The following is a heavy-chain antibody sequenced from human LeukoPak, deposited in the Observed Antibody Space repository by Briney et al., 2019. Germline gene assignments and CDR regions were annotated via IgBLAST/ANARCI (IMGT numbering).Heavy chain of an antibody. J-gene: IGHJ6*03. D-gene: IGHD3-9*01. CDR2: IRYDGGIK. CDR1: GFTFSSYG. Sequence: GGSLRLSCAASGFTFSSYGMHWVRQAPGKGLEWVVFIRYDGGIKYYADSVKGRFTISRDNSKNTLYLHMNSLRAEDTAVYYCAKDGGEYYDILTGYYPRLYYMDVWGKGTTVTISS. CDR3: AKDGGEYYDILTGYYPRLYYMDV. V-gene: IGHV3-30*02.